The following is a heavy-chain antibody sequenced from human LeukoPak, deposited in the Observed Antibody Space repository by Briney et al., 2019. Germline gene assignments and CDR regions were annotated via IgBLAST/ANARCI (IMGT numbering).Heavy chain of an antibody. D-gene: IGHD2-8*01. V-gene: IGHV3-21*06. CDR1: GFTFSGYS. J-gene: IGHJ6*02. Sequence: PGGSLRLSCEASGFTFSGYSMNWVRQAPGKGLEWVSYISESSSHTYNADSVKGRFTISRDNAKNSLYLQMNSLRVEDTGIYYCARDRAVNARIGGMDVWGQGTTVIVSS. CDR2: ISESSSHT. CDR3: ARDRAVNARIGGMDV.